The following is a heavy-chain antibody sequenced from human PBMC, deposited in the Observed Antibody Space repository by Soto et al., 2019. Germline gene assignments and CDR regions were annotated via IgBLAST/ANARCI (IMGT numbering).Heavy chain of an antibody. V-gene: IGHV5-51*01. CDR3: ARTRSFTLGFYYDGMDV. D-gene: IGHD6-6*01. CDR1: GYSFAIYC. J-gene: IGHJ6*02. CDR2: IYPGDSDT. Sequence: GESLKLSCQVSGYSFAIYCSGWVRQKPGKDLEWMGIIYPGDSDTRYSPSFQGQVTISADKSLRTAYLQWTSLKASDTALYYCARTRSFTLGFYYDGMDVWGQGTKVTVSS.